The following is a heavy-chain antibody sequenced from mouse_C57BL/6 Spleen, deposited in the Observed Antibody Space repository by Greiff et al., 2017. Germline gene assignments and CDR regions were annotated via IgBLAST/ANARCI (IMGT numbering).Heavy chain of an antibody. V-gene: IGHV1-59*01. Sequence: VPLQQPGAELVRPGTSVKLSCKASGYTFTSYWMHWVKQRPGQGLEWIGVIDPSDSYTNYNQKFKGKATLTVDTSTSTAYMQLSSLTSEDSAVYYCARFGYYEGAMDYWGQGTSVTVSS. CDR1: GYTFTSYW. J-gene: IGHJ4*01. CDR2: IDPSDSYT. CDR3: ARFGYYEGAMDY. D-gene: IGHD2-3*01.